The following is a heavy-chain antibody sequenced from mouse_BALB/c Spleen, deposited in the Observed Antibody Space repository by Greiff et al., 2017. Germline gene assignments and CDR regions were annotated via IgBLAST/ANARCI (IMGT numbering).Heavy chain of an antibody. CDR2: ISNLAYSI. V-gene: IGHV5-15*02. D-gene: IGHD2-4*01. Sequence: EVQLVESGGGLVQPGGSRKLSCAASGFTFSDYGMAWVRQAPGKGPEWVAFISNLAYSIYYADTVTGRFTISRENAKNTLYLEMSSLRSEDTAMYYCARDGGLRRGMDYWGQGTSVTVSS. CDR1: GFTFSDYG. CDR3: ARDGGLRRGMDY. J-gene: IGHJ4*01.